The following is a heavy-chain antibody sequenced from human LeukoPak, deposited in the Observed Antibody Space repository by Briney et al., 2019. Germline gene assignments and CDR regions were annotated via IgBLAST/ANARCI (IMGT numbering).Heavy chain of an antibody. V-gene: IGHV4-34*01. D-gene: IGHD6-13*01. CDR2: INHSGST. Sequence: PSETLSLTCAVYGGSFSGYYWSWIRQPPGKGLEWIGEINHSGSTNYNPSLKSRVTISVDTSKNQFSLKLSSVTAADTAVYYCASVVIAAAGTEGVYWGQGTLVTVSS. J-gene: IGHJ4*02. CDR1: GGSFSGYY. CDR3: ASVVIAAAGTEGVY.